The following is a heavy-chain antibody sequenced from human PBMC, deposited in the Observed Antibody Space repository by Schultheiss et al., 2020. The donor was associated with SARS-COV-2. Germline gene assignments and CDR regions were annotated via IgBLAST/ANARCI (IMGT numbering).Heavy chain of an antibody. CDR2: IDPSDSYT. Sequence: KVSCKGSGYSFTSYWISWVRQMPGKGLEWMGRIDPSDSYTNYSPSFQGHVTISADKSISTAYLQWSSLKASDTAMYYCARHLKEDGWFDPWGQGTLVTVSS. CDR3: ARHLKEDGWFDP. D-gene: IGHD2-15*01. J-gene: IGHJ5*02. CDR1: GYSFTSYW. V-gene: IGHV5-10-1*01.